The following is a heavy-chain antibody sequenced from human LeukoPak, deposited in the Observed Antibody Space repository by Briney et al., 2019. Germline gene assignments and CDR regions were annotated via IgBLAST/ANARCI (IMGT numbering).Heavy chain of an antibody. CDR2: IYYSGST. J-gene: IGHJ4*02. Sequence: SQTLSLTCTVSGGSISSGGYYWSWIRQHPGKGLGWIGYIYYSGSTYYNPSLKSRVTISVDTSKNQFSLKLSSVTAADTAVYYCARGWAGGDYDPRTYLDYWGQGTLVTVSS. CDR1: GGSISSGGYY. CDR3: ARGWAGGDYDPRTYLDY. V-gene: IGHV4-31*03. D-gene: IGHD4-17*01.